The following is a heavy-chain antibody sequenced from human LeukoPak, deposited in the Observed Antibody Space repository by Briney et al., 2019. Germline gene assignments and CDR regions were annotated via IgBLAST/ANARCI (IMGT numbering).Heavy chain of an antibody. V-gene: IGHV4-59*01. D-gene: IGHD2-21*02. Sequence: SETLSLTCTVSGGSISSYYWSWVRQPPGKGLEWLGYIYYSGSTNYNPSLKSRVTISVDTSKNQFSLKLSSVTAADTAVYYCARGTVAVTAGFDYWGQGTLVTVSS. CDR2: IYYSGST. J-gene: IGHJ4*02. CDR3: ARGTVAVTAGFDY. CDR1: GGSISSYY.